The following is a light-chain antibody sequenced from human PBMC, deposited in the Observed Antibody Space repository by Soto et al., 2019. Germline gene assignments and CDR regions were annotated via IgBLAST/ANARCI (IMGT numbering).Light chain of an antibody. V-gene: IGKV2-28*01. CDR3: METLQILYT. CDR1: QSLLHSNGYNY. J-gene: IGKJ2*01. CDR2: LGS. Sequence: IVMTQSPLSLPVTPGEPASISCRSSQSLLHSNGYNYLDWYLQKPGQSPQLLIYLGSNRASGVPDRFSGSGSGTDFTLKISRMEAEDVGVYYCMETLQILYTFGQGTNLEIK.